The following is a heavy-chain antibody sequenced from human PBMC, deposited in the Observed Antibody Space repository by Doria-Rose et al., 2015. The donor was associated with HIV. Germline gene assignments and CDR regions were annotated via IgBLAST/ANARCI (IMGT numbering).Heavy chain of an antibody. V-gene: IGHV1-18*01. CDR1: GYTFTSYR. Sequence: QVQLVQSGGEVKKPGASVTVSCKASGYTFTSYRIIWVRQAPGQGLEWLGWINPKNDETDFVTALQGRVSLTADTLTSTVYMILRRLKSEDTAVYYCARKGNYYDFWNGYGGFDYWGQGTLVTGSS. J-gene: IGHJ4*02. D-gene: IGHD3-3*01. CDR3: ARKGNYYDFWNGYGGFDY. CDR2: INPKNDET.